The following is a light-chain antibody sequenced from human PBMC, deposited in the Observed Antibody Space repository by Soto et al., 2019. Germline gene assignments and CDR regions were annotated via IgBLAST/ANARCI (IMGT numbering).Light chain of an antibody. CDR2: DAS. CDR3: QQSHDFPYT. CDR1: PSVSTS. J-gene: IGKJ2*01. Sequence: DIQMKHSPSSLYASVGDRVTITCRSSPSVSTSLNWYQQKPGKAPNLLIYDASSLQSGVPSRFSGSESWTDFTLTISGLQPEDFATYYCQQSHDFPYTFGQGTNLAI. V-gene: IGKV1-39*01.